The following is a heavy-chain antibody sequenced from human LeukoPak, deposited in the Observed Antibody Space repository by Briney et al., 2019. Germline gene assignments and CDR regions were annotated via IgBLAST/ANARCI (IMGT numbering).Heavy chain of an antibody. D-gene: IGHD2-2*01. Sequence: SETLSLTCTVSGGSISSYYWSWIRQPPGKGLEWIGYIYYSGSTYYNPSLKSRVTISVDTSKNQFSLKLSSVTAADTAVYYCARDSPLPESYYYYGMDVWGQGTTVTVSS. J-gene: IGHJ6*02. V-gene: IGHV4-30-4*01. CDR3: ARDSPLPESYYYYGMDV. CDR1: GGSISSYY. CDR2: IYYSGST.